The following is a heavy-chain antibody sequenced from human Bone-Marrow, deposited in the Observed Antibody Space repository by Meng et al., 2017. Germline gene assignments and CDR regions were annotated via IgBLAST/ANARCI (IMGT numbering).Heavy chain of an antibody. CDR3: ARGYYDSSGYYYLPNTDY. CDR1: GFTFSNAW. CDR2: ISSSGSTI. V-gene: IGHV3-48*04. Sequence: GESLKISCAASGFTFSNAWMTWVRQAPGKGLEWVAYISSSGSTIYYADSVKGRFTISRDNAKNSLYLQMNSLRAEDTAVYYCARGYYDSSGYYYLPNTDYWGQGTLVTVSS. D-gene: IGHD3-22*01. J-gene: IGHJ4*02.